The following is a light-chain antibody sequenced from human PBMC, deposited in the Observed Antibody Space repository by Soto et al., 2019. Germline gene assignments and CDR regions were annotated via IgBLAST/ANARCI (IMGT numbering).Light chain of an antibody. Sequence: DIVMTQSPDSLAVSLGERATINCKSSQSVLYSSNNKNYLAWYQQKPGQPPKLLIYWASTRESGVPDRFSGSGSGTRFTLTISSLQAEDVAVYYCQQYYSSPYTFGQGTKLEIK. J-gene: IGKJ2*01. V-gene: IGKV4-1*01. CDR1: QSVLYSSNNKNY. CDR3: QQYYSSPYT. CDR2: WAS.